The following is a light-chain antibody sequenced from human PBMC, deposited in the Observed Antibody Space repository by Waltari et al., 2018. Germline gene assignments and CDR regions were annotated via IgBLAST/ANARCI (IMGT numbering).Light chain of an antibody. CDR3: TSNAGTTGV. CDR2: EFS. Sequence: QSALTQPPSASGSPGQSVTIPCTGTSSAIGLTHYVSWYQQHPGKAPKLIIYEFSNRPSGVPDRFSGSKSGNTASLTVSGLQPEDEADYYCTSNAGTTGVFGSGTKVTVL. V-gene: IGLV2-8*01. J-gene: IGLJ1*01. CDR1: SSAIGLTHY.